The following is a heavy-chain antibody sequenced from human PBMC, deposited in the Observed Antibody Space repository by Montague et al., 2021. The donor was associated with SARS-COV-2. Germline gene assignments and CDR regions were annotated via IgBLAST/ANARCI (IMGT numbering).Heavy chain of an antibody. CDR3: ARGRQHFNMIVVVMTGGEYYFDY. D-gene: IGHD3-22*01. Sequence: SETLSLTCAVYGGSFSDNYWSWIRKPPGKGLEWIGEINHRGTSNHNPSLKSRASISVDTSKNQFSLYLGSVTAADTAVYYCARGRQHFNMIVVVMTGGEYYFDYWGQGTLVTVSS. J-gene: IGHJ4*02. CDR2: INHRGTS. V-gene: IGHV4-34*04. CDR1: GGSFSDNY.